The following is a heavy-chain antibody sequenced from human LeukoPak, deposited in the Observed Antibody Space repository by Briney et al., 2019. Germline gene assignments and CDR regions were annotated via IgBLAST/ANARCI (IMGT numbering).Heavy chain of an antibody. Sequence: PGGPLRLSCAASGFTFSSYAMSWVRQAPGKGLEWVSAISGSGGTTYYADSVKGRFTISRDNSKNTLYLQMNSLRAEDSAVYYCAKGRGSSSWYPFDYWGQGTLVTVSS. CDR2: ISGSGGTT. D-gene: IGHD6-13*01. CDR3: AKGRGSSSWYPFDY. V-gene: IGHV3-23*01. CDR1: GFTFSSYA. J-gene: IGHJ4*02.